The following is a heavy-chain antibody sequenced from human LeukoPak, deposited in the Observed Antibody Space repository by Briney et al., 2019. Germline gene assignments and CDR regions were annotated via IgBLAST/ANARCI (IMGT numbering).Heavy chain of an antibody. D-gene: IGHD3-10*01. J-gene: IGHJ1*01. CDR1: GGSISSSSYY. V-gene: IGHV4-39*01. CDR3: PKLNYSSGGYYSEYLQH. CDR2: IYYSGST. Sequence: KPWETLSLTCTVSGGSISSSSYYGGWIRQPPGKGLEWIGSIYYSGSTYYNPSLKSRVTISVDTSKDPFPLHLSSVTAADTAVYSCPKLNYSSGGYYSEYLQHWAQGTLVPVSS.